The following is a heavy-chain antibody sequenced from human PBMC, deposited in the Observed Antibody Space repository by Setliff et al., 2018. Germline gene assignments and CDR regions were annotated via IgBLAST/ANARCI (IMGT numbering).Heavy chain of an antibody. CDR3: AKVDSLWDSEYYFDY. J-gene: IGHJ4*02. CDR1: GFNFNSYD. V-gene: IGHV3-30*02. D-gene: IGHD3-16*01. Sequence: GGSLRLFCAMSGFNFNSYDMHWVRQAPGEGLEWVAFIRYDGSNKYYADSVKGRFTISRDNSRNTLDLQMISLGTEDTAVYYCAKVDSLWDSEYYFDYWGQGTLVTVSS. CDR2: IRYDGSNK.